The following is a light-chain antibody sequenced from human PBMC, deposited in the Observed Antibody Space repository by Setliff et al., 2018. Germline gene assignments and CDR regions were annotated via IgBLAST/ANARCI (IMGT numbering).Light chain of an antibody. CDR3: CSYTGTETPYV. CDR1: SSDVGAYDY. CDR2: DVN. J-gene: IGLJ1*01. V-gene: IGLV2-14*03. Sequence: QSALAQPASVSGSPGQSITISCSGTSSDVGAYDYVSWYQKHPDKAPKLIIYDVNKRPSGVSNRFSGSKSVNTASLTISGLQAEDEGDYYCCSYTGTETPYVFGIGTKVTV.